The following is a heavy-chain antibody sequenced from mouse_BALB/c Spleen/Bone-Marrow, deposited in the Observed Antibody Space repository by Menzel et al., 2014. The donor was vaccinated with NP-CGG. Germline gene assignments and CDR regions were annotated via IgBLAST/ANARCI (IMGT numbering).Heavy chain of an antibody. CDR1: GFTFSSFG. CDR2: ISSGSSTV. J-gene: IGHJ2*01. D-gene: IGHD1-1*01. Sequence: DVKLVESGGGLVQPGGSRKLSCAASGFTFSSFGMHWVRPAPEKALEWVAYISSGSSTVYYADKVMGRFTISRDNPKNTLFLQMTSLRSEDTAMYYCARSGSSSGYFDYWGQGTTLTVSS. CDR3: ARSGSSSGYFDY. V-gene: IGHV5-17*02.